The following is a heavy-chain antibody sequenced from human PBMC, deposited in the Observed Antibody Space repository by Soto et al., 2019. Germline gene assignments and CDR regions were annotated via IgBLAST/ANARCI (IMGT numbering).Heavy chain of an antibody. Sequence: GASVKVSCKASGNPFISYAISWVRQAPGQGLEWMGVVNPSGGSTKYAQNFQGRVTMTRDTSTTTIYMELSSLRSDDTAIYYCAREENCSGGTCYSEYFHRWGQGTLVTVS. CDR3: AREENCSGGTCYSEYFHR. D-gene: IGHD2-15*01. J-gene: IGHJ1*01. CDR1: GNPFISYA. CDR2: VNPSGGST. V-gene: IGHV1-46*01.